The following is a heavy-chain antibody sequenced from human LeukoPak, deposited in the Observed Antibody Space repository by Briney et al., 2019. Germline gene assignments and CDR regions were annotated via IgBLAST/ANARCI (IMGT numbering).Heavy chain of an antibody. CDR1: GGSISSGSYY. CDR2: IYTSGST. D-gene: IGHD3-3*01. CDR3: ARQQPYDFWSGYPFDY. J-gene: IGHJ4*02. V-gene: IGHV4-61*02. Sequence: SQTLSLTCTVSGGSISSGSYYWRWIRQPAGKGLEWIGRIYTSGSTNYNPSLKSRVTISVDTSKNQFSLKLSSVTAADTAVYYCARQQPYDFWSGYPFDYWGQGTLVTVSS.